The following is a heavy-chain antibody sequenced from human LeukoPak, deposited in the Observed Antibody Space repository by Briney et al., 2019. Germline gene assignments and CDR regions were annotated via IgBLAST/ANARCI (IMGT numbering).Heavy chain of an antibody. D-gene: IGHD6-19*01. J-gene: IGHJ4*02. CDR3: ARGSVPVAGDFGDY. CDR1: GGSFSGYY. CDR2: IYYSGST. V-gene: IGHV4-34*01. Sequence: RSSETLSHTCAVYGGSFSGYYWGWIRQPPGKGLEWIGSIYYSGSTYYNPSLKSRVTISVDTSKNQFSLKLSSVTAADTAVYYCARGSVPVAGDFGDYWGQGTLVTVSS.